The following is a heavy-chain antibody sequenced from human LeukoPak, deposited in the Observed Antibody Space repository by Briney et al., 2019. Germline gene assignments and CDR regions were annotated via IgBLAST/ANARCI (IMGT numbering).Heavy chain of an antibody. J-gene: IGHJ4*02. CDR2: ISSGGSTV. CDR1: GFTFSSYE. V-gene: IGHV3-48*03. CDR3: ARAFYGDLDY. D-gene: IGHD4-17*01. Sequence: PGGSLRLSCAASGFTFSSYEINWGRQAPGKGLEWVSYISSGGSTVYYADSVKGRFTISRDNAKNSLYLQMSSLRAEDTAVYYCARAFYGDLDYWGQGTLVTVSS.